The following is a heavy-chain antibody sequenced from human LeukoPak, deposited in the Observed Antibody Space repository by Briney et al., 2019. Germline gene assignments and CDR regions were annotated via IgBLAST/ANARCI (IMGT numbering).Heavy chain of an antibody. CDR1: GFTFSSSW. CDR3: ARDRGWQQFDY. Sequence: GGSLRLSCVASGFTFSSSWMTWVRQAPGMGLERVANIKADGSGKYYVDSVRGRFSISRDNAKNSLYLELNSLRAEDTGVYFCARDRGWQQFDYWGQGTLVTVSS. J-gene: IGHJ4*01. CDR2: IKADGSGK. V-gene: IGHV3-7*01. D-gene: IGHD3-10*01.